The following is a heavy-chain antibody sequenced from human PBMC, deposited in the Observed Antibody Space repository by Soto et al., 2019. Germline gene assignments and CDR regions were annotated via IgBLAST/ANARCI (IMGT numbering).Heavy chain of an antibody. D-gene: IGHD6-19*01. CDR1: GYTFTRYG. CDR3: VRDLTGGQETSGWYPTQH. V-gene: IGHV1-18*01. J-gene: IGHJ1*01. CDR2: ISGYNGNT. Sequence: QVQLVQSGAEEKKPGASVKVSCKASGYTFTRYGISWVRQAPGQGLEWMGWISGYNGNTNYAQKIQGRVTMTTDTSTSTAYMELRSLRSDDTAVYYCVRDLTGGQETSGWYPTQHWGQGTLVTVSS.